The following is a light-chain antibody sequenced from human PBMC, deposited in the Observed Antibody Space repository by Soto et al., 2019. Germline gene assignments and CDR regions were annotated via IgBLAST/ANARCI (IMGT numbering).Light chain of an antibody. CDR1: SSDIGGYDY. V-gene: IGLV1-40*01. CDR3: QPYDSSLSGYV. J-gene: IGLJ1*01. Sequence: QSVLTQPASVSGSPGQSITISCTGTSSDIGGYDYVSWYQQRPGKAPKLLIYGNSNRPSGVPDRFSGSKSGTSASLAITGLQAEDEADYYCQPYDSSLSGYVFGTGTKVTVL. CDR2: GNS.